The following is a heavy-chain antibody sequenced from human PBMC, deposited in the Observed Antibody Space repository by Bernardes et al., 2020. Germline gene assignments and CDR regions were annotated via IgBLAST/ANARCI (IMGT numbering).Heavy chain of an antibody. J-gene: IGHJ4*02. CDR1: GFIFSSYT. V-gene: IGHV3-30*01. Sequence: GGSLRLSCAASGFIFSSYTMHWVRQAPGKGLEWVAGTSYDASNKYYADSVKGRFTISRDNSKNTLYLQMTSLRDEDTAVYYCARVGQSSSWSQPFDYWGQGTLVTVSS. D-gene: IGHD6-13*01. CDR3: ARVGQSSSWSQPFDY. CDR2: TSYDASNK.